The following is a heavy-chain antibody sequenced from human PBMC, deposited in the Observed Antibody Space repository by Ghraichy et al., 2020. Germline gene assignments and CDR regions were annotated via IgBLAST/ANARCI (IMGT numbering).Heavy chain of an antibody. CDR2: IYWDDDK. Sequence: SGPTLVKPTQTLTLTCTFSGFSLSTSGVGVGWIRQPPGKALEWLALIYWDDDKRYSPSLKSRLTITKDTSKNQVVLTMTNMDPVDTATYYCAHRRGSGSYAYFDYWGQGTLVTVSS. D-gene: IGHD1-26*01. CDR1: GFSLSTSGVG. CDR3: AHRRGSGSYAYFDY. V-gene: IGHV2-5*02. J-gene: IGHJ4*02.